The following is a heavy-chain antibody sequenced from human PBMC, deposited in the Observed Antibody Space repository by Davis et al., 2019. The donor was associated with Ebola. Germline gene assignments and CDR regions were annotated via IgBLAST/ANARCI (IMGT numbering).Heavy chain of an antibody. CDR3: ARLDTYDSSGYYHPFAFDI. CDR1: GFTVSSNY. Sequence: GGSLRLSCAASGFTVSSNYMSWVRQAPGKGLEWVSVIYSGGSTYYADSVKGRFTISRDNSKNTLYLQMNSLRAEDTAVYYCARLDTYDSSGYYHPFAFDIWGQGTMVTVSS. CDR2: IYSGGST. V-gene: IGHV3-53*05. J-gene: IGHJ3*02. D-gene: IGHD3-22*01.